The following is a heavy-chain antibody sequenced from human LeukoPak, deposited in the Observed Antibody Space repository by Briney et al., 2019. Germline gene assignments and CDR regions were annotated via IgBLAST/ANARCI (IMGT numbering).Heavy chain of an antibody. D-gene: IGHD2/OR15-2a*01. CDR3: ARNYFDLYYFDS. J-gene: IGHJ4*02. Sequence: GRSLRLSCAASGFTFSSYGMHWVRQAPGKGLEWVAVISYDGSNKYYVDSVKGRFTISRDNSKNTLYLQMTSLRAEDTAVYYCARNYFDLYYFDSWGQGTLGTVSS. CDR1: GFTFSSYG. V-gene: IGHV3-30*03. CDR2: ISYDGSNK.